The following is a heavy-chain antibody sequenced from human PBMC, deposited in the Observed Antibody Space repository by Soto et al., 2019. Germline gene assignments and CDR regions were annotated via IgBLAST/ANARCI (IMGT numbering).Heavy chain of an antibody. D-gene: IGHD3-22*01. J-gene: IGHJ4*02. V-gene: IGHV4-34*01. Sequence: PSETLSLTCAVYGGSFSGYYWSWIRQPPGKGLEWIGEINHSGSTNYNPSLKSRVTISVDTSKNQFSLKLSSVTAADTAVYYCARRTTYYYDSSGYSYISHFDYWGQGTLVTVSS. CDR1: GGSFSGYY. CDR3: ARRTTYYYDSSGYSYISHFDY. CDR2: INHSGST.